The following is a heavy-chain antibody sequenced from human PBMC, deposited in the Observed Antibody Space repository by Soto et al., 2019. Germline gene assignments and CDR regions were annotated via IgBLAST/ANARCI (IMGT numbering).Heavy chain of an antibody. CDR2: ISSSGSTI. CDR3: ARGNVDTAMVPNWFDP. J-gene: IGHJ5*02. D-gene: IGHD5-18*01. Sequence: EVQLVESGGGLVQPGGSLRLSCAASGFTFSSYEMNWVRQAPGKGLEWVSYISSSGSTIYYADSVKGRFTISRDNAKNSLYLQMNSVRGEGTAVYYCARGNVDTAMVPNWFDPWGQGTLVTVSS. V-gene: IGHV3-48*03. CDR1: GFTFSSYE.